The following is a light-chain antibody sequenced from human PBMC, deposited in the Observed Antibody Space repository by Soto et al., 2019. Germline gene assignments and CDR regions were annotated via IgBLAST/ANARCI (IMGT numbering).Light chain of an antibody. CDR2: DVN. J-gene: IGLJ3*02. V-gene: IGLV2-8*01. CDR1: STDVGNYNY. Sequence: ALTQPPSASGSPGQSLTISCTGTSTDVGNYNYVSWYQQHPGKAPKLMISDVNRRPSGVPDRFSGSKSGNTASLTVSGLQAEDEADYYCSSYAGSNNWVFGGGTKLTVL. CDR3: SSYAGSNNWV.